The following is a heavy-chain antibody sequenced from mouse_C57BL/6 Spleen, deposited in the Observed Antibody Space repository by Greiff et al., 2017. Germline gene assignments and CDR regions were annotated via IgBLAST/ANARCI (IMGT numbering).Heavy chain of an antibody. CDR1: GYTFTSYW. V-gene: IGHV1-53*01. J-gene: IGHJ1*03. CDR3: ARFHYDYDGYFDV. D-gene: IGHD2-4*01. CDR2: INPSNGGT. Sequence: QIQLQQPGTELVKPGASVKLSCKASGYTFTSYWMHWVKQRPGQGLEWIGNINPSNGGTNYNEKFKSKATLTVDKSSSTAYMQLSSLTSEDSAVYYCARFHYDYDGYFDVWGTGTTVTVSS.